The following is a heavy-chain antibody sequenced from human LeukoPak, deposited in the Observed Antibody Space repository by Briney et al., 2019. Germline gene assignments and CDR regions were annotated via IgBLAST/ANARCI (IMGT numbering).Heavy chain of an antibody. Sequence: PGASVKVSCKVSGYTLTELSMHWVRQAPGKGLEWMGGFDPEDGETIYAQKLQGRVTMTTDTSTSTAYMELRSLRSDDTAVYYCARLGAAGSFDYWGQGTLVTVSS. V-gene: IGHV1-24*01. CDR1: GYTLTELS. J-gene: IGHJ4*02. CDR3: ARLGAAGSFDY. D-gene: IGHD6-13*01. CDR2: FDPEDGET.